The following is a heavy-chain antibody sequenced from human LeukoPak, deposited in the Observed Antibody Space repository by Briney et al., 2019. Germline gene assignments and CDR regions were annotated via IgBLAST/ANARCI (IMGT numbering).Heavy chain of an antibody. CDR2: IYSGGST. D-gene: IGHD5-24*01. CDR1: GFTFSSYT. J-gene: IGHJ4*02. CDR3: ARAAEMATPVDY. Sequence: GGSLRLSCATSGFTFSSYTMSWVRQAPGKGLEWVSVIYSGGSTYYADSVKGRFTISRDNSKNTLYLQMNSLRAEDTAVYYCARAAEMATPVDYWGQGTLVTVSS. V-gene: IGHV3-66*01.